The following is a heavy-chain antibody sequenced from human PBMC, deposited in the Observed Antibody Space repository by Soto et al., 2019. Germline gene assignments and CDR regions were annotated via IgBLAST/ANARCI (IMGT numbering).Heavy chain of an antibody. CDR2: IFYSGRSGST. CDR1: GGSISSYY. D-gene: IGHD2-21*02. V-gene: IGHV4-59*01. J-gene: IGHJ5*02. CDR3: AKTALGWFDP. Sequence: SETLSLTCSVSGGSISSYYWSWIRQPPGKGLEWIGYIFYSGRSGSTNYNPSLRSRVIISVDTSKNQFSLKLTSVTAVDTAVYYCAKTALGWFDPWGQGTLVTVSS.